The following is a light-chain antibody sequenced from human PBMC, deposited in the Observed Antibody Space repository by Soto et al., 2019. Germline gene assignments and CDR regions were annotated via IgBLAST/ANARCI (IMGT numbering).Light chain of an antibody. CDR1: SGSVSTSHF. CDR3: QSYDTSLRGWV. CDR2: STN. Sequence: QTVVTQEPSFSVSPGGTVTLTCGLRSGSVSTSHFASWYQQTPGQAPRTLIYSTNTRSSGVPDRFSGSIFGNKAALTITGAQADDESDYYCQSYDTSLRGWVFGGGTKLTVL. J-gene: IGLJ3*02. V-gene: IGLV8-61*01.